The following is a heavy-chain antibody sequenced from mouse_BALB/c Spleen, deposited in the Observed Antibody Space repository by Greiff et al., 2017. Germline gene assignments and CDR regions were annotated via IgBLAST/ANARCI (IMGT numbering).Heavy chain of an antibody. CDR2: ISSGGST. CDR1: GFTFSSYA. J-gene: IGHJ2*01. D-gene: IGHD3-1*01. CDR3: ARGRATLDY. V-gene: IGHV5-6-5*01. Sequence: EVQGVESGGGLVKPGGSLKLSCAASGFTFSSYAMSWVRQTPEKRLEWVASISSGGSTYYPDSVKGRFTISRDNARNILYLQMSSLRSEDTAMYYCARGRATLDYWGQGTTLTVSS.